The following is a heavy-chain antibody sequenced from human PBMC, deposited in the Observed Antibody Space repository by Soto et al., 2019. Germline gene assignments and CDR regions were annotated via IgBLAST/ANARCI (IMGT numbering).Heavy chain of an antibody. Sequence: PGGSLRLSCAASGFTFSSYGMHWVRQAPGKGLEWVAVISYDGSNKYYADSVKGRFTISRDNSKNTLYLQMNSLRAEDTAVYYCAKAPQYYYDSSGYYYWGQGTLVTVS. J-gene: IGHJ4*02. CDR3: AKAPQYYYDSSGYYY. D-gene: IGHD3-22*01. CDR2: ISYDGSNK. CDR1: GFTFSSYG. V-gene: IGHV3-30*18.